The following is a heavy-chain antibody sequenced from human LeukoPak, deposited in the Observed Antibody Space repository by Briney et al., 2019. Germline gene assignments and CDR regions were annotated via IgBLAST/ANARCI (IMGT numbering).Heavy chain of an antibody. Sequence: GASVKVSCKASGYTFTIYDINWVRQAAGQGLEWMGWMNPDSGNTDFAQKFQGRVTMTRDTSISTAYMELSSLISEDTAVYYCAVHLPGDYLDPWGQGTLVTVSS. CDR1: GYTFTIYD. CDR2: MNPDSGNT. D-gene: IGHD4-17*01. V-gene: IGHV1-8*01. CDR3: AVHLPGDYLDP. J-gene: IGHJ5*02.